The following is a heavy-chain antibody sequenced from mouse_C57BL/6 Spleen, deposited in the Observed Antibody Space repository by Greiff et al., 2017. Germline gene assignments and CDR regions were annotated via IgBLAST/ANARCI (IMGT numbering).Heavy chain of an antibody. Sequence: VHLVESGPELVKPGASVKISCKASGYAFSSSWMNWVKQRPGKGLEWIGRIYPGDGDTNYNGKFKGKATLTADKSSSTAYMQLSSLTSEDSAVYFCARYVGSSSPYYFDYWGQGTTLTVSS. D-gene: IGHD1-1*01. V-gene: IGHV1-82*01. CDR2: IYPGDGDT. J-gene: IGHJ2*01. CDR1: GYAFSSSW. CDR3: ARYVGSSSPYYFDY.